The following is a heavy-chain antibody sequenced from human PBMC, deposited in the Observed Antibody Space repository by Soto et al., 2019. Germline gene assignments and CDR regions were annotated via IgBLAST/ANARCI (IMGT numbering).Heavy chain of an antibody. CDR1: GFTFSSYW. V-gene: IGHV3-7*03. J-gene: IGHJ6*02. Sequence: GGSLRLSCAASGFTFSSYWMSWVRQAPGKGLEWVANIKQDGSEKYYVDSVKGRFTISRDNAKNSLYLQMNSLRAEDTAVYYCARVLRGYSYVYIYYYYGMDVWGQGTTVTVSS. CDR3: ARVLRGYSYVYIYYYYGMDV. CDR2: IKQDGSEK. D-gene: IGHD5-18*01.